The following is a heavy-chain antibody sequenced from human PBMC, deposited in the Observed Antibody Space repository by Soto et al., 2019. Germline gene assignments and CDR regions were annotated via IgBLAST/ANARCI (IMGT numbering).Heavy chain of an antibody. CDR1: GYSFTSNW. V-gene: IGHV5-51*01. J-gene: IGHJ4*02. CDR2: INPADSDI. CDR3: ARHRREDNGWTIRRLDY. D-gene: IGHD2-21*01. Sequence: ESLKISCEASGYSFTSNWIGWVRQMPGKGLEWMGIINPADSDIKYSPSFQGQVTISADKSISTVYLQWSSLQASDTAMYYCARHRREDNGWTIRRLDYSGEGTLVTVSS.